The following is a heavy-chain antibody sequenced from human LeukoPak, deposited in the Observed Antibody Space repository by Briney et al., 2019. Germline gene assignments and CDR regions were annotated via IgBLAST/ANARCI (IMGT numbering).Heavy chain of an antibody. CDR3: ARGRYYYGSGSYPPFDY. CDR1: GGPFSGYY. D-gene: IGHD3-10*01. V-gene: IGHV4-34*01. J-gene: IGHJ4*02. Sequence: SETLSLTCAVYGGPFSGYYWSWIRQPPGKGLEWIGEINHSGSTNYNPSLKSRVTISVDTSKNQFSLKLSSVTAADTAVYYCARGRYYYGSGSYPPFDYWGQGTLVTVSS. CDR2: INHSGST.